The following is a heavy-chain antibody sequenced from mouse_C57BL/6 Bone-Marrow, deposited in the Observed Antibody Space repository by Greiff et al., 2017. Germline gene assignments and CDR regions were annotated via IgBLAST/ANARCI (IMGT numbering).Heavy chain of an antibody. CDR3: ASPGGFTTVVEGTKDY. J-gene: IGHJ2*01. Sequence: EVQLQQSGPELVKPGASVKMSCKASGYTFTDYNMHWVKQSHGKSLEWIGYINPNNGGTSYNQKFKGKATLTVNKSSSTAYMELRSLTSEDSAVYYCASPGGFTTVVEGTKDYWGQGTTLTVSS. CDR1: GYTFTDYN. CDR2: INPNNGGT. V-gene: IGHV1-22*01. D-gene: IGHD1-1*01.